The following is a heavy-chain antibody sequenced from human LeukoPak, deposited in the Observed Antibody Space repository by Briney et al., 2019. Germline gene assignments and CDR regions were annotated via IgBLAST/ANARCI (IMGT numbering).Heavy chain of an antibody. CDR1: GYTFTSYH. V-gene: IGHV1-46*01. D-gene: IGHD3-22*01. CDR2: INPSGGTT. J-gene: IGHJ5*02. Sequence: ASVKVSCKASGYTFTSYHMHWVRQAPGQGLEWMGIINPSGGTTNYAQKFRGRVTMTRDMSTSTVYMELSSLRSEDTAVYYCARATLSYYDSSGYYGNWFDPWGQGTLVTVSS. CDR3: ARATLSYYDSSGYYGNWFDP.